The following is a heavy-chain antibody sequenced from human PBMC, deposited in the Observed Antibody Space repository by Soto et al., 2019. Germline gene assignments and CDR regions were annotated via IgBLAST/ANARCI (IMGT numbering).Heavy chain of an antibody. J-gene: IGHJ3*01. CDR3: ARLFPPAGPHGAFYF. Sequence: HPGGSLRLSCVASGFTFSNFAMHWVRQAPGNGLEWVATISYDGGDKFYADSLKGRFTVSRDNSKNTLYLQMNSPRDEDTAVYYCARLFPPAGPHGAFYFWGQGTLVTVSS. D-gene: IGHD6-13*01. V-gene: IGHV3-30*04. CDR2: ISYDGGDK. CDR1: GFTFSNFA.